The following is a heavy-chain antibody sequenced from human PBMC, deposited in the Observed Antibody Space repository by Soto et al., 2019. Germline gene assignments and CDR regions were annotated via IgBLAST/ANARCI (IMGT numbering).Heavy chain of an antibody. J-gene: IGHJ6*02. CDR2: IYYRGST. D-gene: IGHD1-26*01. Sequence: QVQLQESGPGLVKPSETLSLTCTVSGGSISSYYWRWIRQPPGKGLEWIGYIYYRGSTNYNPSLKCRVPISVDTTKNQFSLKLSSVTAAHTAVYYCARIMSYYQNYYYYGRDVWGQGTTVTVSS. V-gene: IGHV4-59*01. CDR3: ARIMSYYQNYYYYGRDV. CDR1: GGSISSYY.